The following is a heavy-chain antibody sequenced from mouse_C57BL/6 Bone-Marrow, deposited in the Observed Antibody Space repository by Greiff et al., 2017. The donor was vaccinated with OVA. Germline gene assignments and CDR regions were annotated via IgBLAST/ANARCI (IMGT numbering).Heavy chain of an antibody. CDR3: ARYNDVSWFAY. CDR1: GYTFTDYY. D-gene: IGHD2-4*01. Sequence: QVQLQQSGAELVRPGASVKLSCKASGYTFTDYYINWVKQRPGKGLEWIARIYPGSGNTYYNEKLKGKAKLTAEKSSSTAYMQLSSLTSDDSAVYFYARYNDVSWFAYWGQGTLVTVSA. CDR2: IYPGSGNT. J-gene: IGHJ3*01. V-gene: IGHV1-76*01.